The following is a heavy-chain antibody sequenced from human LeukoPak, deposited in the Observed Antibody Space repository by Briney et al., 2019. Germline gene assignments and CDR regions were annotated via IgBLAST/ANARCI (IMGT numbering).Heavy chain of an antibody. CDR1: GGSISIHY. Sequence: SETLSLTCTVSGGSISIHYWMWIRQPPGKGLEWIGYIYYSGSTNYNPSLKTRVTISVDTSKNQFSLKLSSVTAADTAVYYCAREEERWLHHYYYYYMDVWGKGTTVTVSS. J-gene: IGHJ6*03. CDR3: AREEERWLHHYYYYYMDV. V-gene: IGHV4-59*11. D-gene: IGHD5-24*01. CDR2: IYYSGST.